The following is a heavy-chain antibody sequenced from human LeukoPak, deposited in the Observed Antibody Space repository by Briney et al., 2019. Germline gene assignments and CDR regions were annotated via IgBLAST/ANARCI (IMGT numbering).Heavy chain of an antibody. D-gene: IGHD6-6*01. CDR3: VKSGHDDTARPIYFDS. J-gene: IGHJ4*02. CDR2: VHYDGFS. V-gene: IGHV4-39*01. CDR1: GGSTSRSSYY. Sequence: PSETLSFTYGVSGGSTSRSSYYWDWIRQPPGRGLEWLGGVHYDGFSYYNPALKRRVTISLDTSRNQFSLKLNSVTAADTAVYHCVKSGHDDTARPIYFDSWGQGTPVTVSS.